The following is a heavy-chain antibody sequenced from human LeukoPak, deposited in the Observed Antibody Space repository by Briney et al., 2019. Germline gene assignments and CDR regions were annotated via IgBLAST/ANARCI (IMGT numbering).Heavy chain of an antibody. CDR1: GFTFYDFA. J-gene: IGHJ6*02. CDR3: AKDMSATYYYYGMDV. CDR2: ITWNSGSI. D-gene: IGHD3-3*01. Sequence: PGRSLRLSCAASGFTFYDFAMHTVRQSPGKGLEWVSGITWNSGSIGYADSVKGRFTISRDNAKNSLYLQLDSLRAEDTALYYCAKDMSATYYYYGMDVWGQGTTVTVSS. V-gene: IGHV3-9*01.